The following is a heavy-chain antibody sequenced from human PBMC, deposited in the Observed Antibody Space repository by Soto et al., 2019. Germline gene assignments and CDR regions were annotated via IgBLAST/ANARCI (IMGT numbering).Heavy chain of an antibody. CDR2: VRDDGSKT. CDR3: ATSTATDAFDI. Sequence: QVQMVASGGGVVQPGKSLRLSCAASGFTFSDYGMHWVRQAPARGPEWVALVRDDGSKTYYADSVRGRFTISRDNSKNMFYLQMNSLRVEHTAIYYCATSTATDAFDIWGQGTMVTVSS. CDR1: GFTFSDYG. J-gene: IGHJ3*02. V-gene: IGHV3-33*01.